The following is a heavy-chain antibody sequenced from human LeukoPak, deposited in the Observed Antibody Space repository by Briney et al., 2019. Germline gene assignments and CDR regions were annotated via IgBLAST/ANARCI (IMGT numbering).Heavy chain of an antibody. CDR1: GDSISSGGYS. D-gene: IGHD6-6*01. J-gene: IGHJ6*03. V-gene: IGHV4-30-4*07. CDR2: IHDSGST. Sequence: PSETLSLTCVVSGDSISSGGYSWSWIRQTPGKGLEWIAYIHDSGSTYNNPSLKSRLSISIDTSKNQFSLKLNSVSAADTAVYYCARGEGIAARSPYYYYYYYMDVWGKGTTVTVSS. CDR3: ARGEGIAARSPYYYYYYYMDV.